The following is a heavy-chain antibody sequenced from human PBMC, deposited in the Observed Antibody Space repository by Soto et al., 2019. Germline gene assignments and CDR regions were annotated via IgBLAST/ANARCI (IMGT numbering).Heavy chain of an antibody. D-gene: IGHD1-26*01. CDR1: GDSFAAYW. Sequence: GESPKISCKGSGDSFAAYWINWARQVPGRGLEWMGGIDPSDSSTKYSPSFQGHVTFSVDKSTGTIYLQWTNLQASDTAIYYCARHRSIRYGVEVWGQGTTVTVSS. CDR2: IDPSDSST. V-gene: IGHV5-10-1*01. CDR3: ARHRSIRYGVEV. J-gene: IGHJ6*01.